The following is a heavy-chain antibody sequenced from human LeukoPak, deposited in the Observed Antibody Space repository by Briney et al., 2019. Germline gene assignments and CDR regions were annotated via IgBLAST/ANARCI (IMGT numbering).Heavy chain of an antibody. CDR1: GYSISSGYY. J-gene: IGHJ4*02. D-gene: IGHD3-22*01. CDR2: IYHSGST. CDR3: ARIHSSQTHYYDSSGYYYFDY. V-gene: IGHV4-38-2*01. Sequence: PSETLSLTCAVSGYSISSGYYWGWIRQPPGKGLEWIGSIYHSGSTYYNPSLKSRVTISVDTSKNQFSLKLSSVTAADTAVYYCARIHSSQTHYYDSSGYYYFDYWGQGTLVTVSS.